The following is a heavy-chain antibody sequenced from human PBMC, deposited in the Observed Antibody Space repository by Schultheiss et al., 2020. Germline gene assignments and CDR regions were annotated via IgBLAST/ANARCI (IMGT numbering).Heavy chain of an antibody. CDR2: ISGSGGST. V-gene: IGHV3-23*01. CDR1: GFTFDDYT. Sequence: GESLKISCAASGFTFDDYTMHWVRQAPGKGLEWVSAISGSGGSTYYADSVKGRFTISRDNSKNTLYLQMNSLKTEDTAVYYCTRAYSSSELVDYWGQGTLVTVSS. J-gene: IGHJ4*02. D-gene: IGHD6-6*01. CDR3: TRAYSSSELVDY.